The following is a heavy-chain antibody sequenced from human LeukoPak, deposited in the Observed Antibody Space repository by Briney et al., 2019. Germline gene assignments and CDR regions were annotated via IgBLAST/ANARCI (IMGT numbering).Heavy chain of an antibody. J-gene: IGHJ4*02. D-gene: IGHD3-10*01. Sequence: ASVKVSCKASGYTFTSYYMHWVRQAPGQGLEWMGIINPSGGSTSYAQKFRGRVTMTRNTSISTAYMELSSLRSEDTAVYYCARKSVVRGSFDYWGQGTLVTVSS. CDR2: INPSGGST. V-gene: IGHV1-46*01. CDR3: ARKSVVRGSFDY. CDR1: GYTFTSYY.